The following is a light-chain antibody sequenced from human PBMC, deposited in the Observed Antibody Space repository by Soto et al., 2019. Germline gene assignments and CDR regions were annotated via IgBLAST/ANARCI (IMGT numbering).Light chain of an antibody. CDR1: QSISSW. CDR3: QQYNSYSWT. J-gene: IGKJ1*01. CDR2: DAS. Sequence: DIQMTQSPSMLSASVGDRVTITCRASQSISSWLAWYQQKPGKAPKLLIYDASSLESGVPSRFSGSGSGTEFTLTISSLQPDDFATYYCQQYNSYSWTFGQGTKVDIK. V-gene: IGKV1-5*01.